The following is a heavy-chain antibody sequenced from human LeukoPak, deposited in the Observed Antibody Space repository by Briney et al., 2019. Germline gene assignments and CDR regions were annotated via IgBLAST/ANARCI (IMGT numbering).Heavy chain of an antibody. CDR2: IYYSGST. CDR1: GGSISSSSYY. CDR3: ARLGITTGY. D-gene: IGHD3-10*01. V-gene: IGHV4-39*01. J-gene: IGHJ4*02. Sequence: ASETLSLTCTVSGGSISSSSYYWGWIRQPPGKGLEWIGSIYYSGSTYYNASLKSRVTISVDTSKNQFSLKLSSVTAADTAVYYCARLGITTGYWGQGTLVTVSS.